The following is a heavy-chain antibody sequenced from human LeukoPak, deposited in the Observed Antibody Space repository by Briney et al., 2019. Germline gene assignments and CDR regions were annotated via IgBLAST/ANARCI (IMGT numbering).Heavy chain of an antibody. V-gene: IGHV4-59*01. CDR2: IYYSGST. CDR3: ARSVPQPIAARPSYAFDI. Sequence: SETLSLTCTVSGGSISSYYWSWIRQPPGKGLEWIGYIYYSGSTNYNPSLKSRVTISVDTSKNQFSLKLSSVTAADTAVYYCARSVPQPIAARPSYAFDIWGQGTMVSVST. J-gene: IGHJ3*02. D-gene: IGHD6-6*01. CDR1: GGSISSYY.